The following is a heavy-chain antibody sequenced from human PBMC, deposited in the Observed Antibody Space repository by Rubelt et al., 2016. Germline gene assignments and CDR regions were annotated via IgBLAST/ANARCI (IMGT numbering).Heavy chain of an antibody. CDR2: IYYSGST. V-gene: IGHV4-39*07. Sequence: QLQLQESGPGLVKPSETLSLTCTVSGGSISSSSYYWGWIRQPPGKGLEWIGYIYYSGSTYYNPSLQTRVTISVDPSKNQFSLKLSSVIAADTAVYYCARGRVRSSSSAFDYWGQGTLVTVSS. CDR3: ARGRVRSSSSAFDY. CDR1: GGSISSSSYY. D-gene: IGHD6-6*01. J-gene: IGHJ4*02.